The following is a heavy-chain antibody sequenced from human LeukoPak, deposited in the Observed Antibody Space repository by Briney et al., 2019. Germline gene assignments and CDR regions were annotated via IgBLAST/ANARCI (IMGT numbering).Heavy chain of an antibody. Sequence: GESLKISCKGSGYSFSSKWIGWVRQMPGKGLEWMGIIYPGDSDTRYSPSFQGQVTISADKSISTAYLQWSSLKASDTAMYYCARLVVRGVIMYYFDYWGLGSLVTVSS. J-gene: IGHJ4*02. CDR2: IYPGDSDT. CDR3: ARLVVRGVIMYYFDY. V-gene: IGHV5-51*01. D-gene: IGHD3-10*02. CDR1: GYSFSSKW.